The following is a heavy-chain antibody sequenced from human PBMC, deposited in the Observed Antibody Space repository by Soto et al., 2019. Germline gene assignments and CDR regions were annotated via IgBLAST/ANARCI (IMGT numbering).Heavy chain of an antibody. CDR2: VSYDGSSE. CDR3: AKDRSPFPYYYGMDV. J-gene: IGHJ6*02. V-gene: IGHV3-30*18. Sequence: LRLSCAASGFTFSNFAMHWVRQAPGKGLEWVAIVSYDGSSEYYLDSLKGRFTISRDNSKNTLFLQMDGLRGEDSAVYYCAKDRSPFPYYYGMDVWGQGTTVTVSS. CDR1: GFTFSNFA.